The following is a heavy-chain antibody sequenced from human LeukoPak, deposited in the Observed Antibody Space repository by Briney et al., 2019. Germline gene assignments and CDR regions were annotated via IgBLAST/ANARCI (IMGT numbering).Heavy chain of an antibody. CDR2: ISSSGSYI. CDR1: GFTFSSYS. Sequence: GGSLRLSCAASGFTFSSYSMNWVRQAPGKGLEWVSSISSSGSYIYYADSVKGRFTISRDNAKNSLYLQMNSLRAEDTAVYYCARDASRLLHSDSDYWGQGTLVTVSS. V-gene: IGHV3-21*01. CDR3: ARDASRLLHSDSDY. J-gene: IGHJ4*02. D-gene: IGHD1-26*01.